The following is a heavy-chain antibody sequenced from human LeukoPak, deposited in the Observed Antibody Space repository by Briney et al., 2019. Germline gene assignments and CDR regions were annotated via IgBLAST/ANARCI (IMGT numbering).Heavy chain of an antibody. CDR2: ICAYNGNT. V-gene: IGHV1-18*01. D-gene: IGHD6-13*01. Sequence: GASVKVSCKASGYTFTTYSISWVRQAPGQGLEWMGWICAYNGNTNYAQKFQGRVTMTTDTSTSTAYMELRSLRSDDTAVYYCAREEGAPIAAANVWGLGTMVTVSS. CDR3: AREEGAPIAAANV. CDR1: GYTFTTYS. J-gene: IGHJ3*01.